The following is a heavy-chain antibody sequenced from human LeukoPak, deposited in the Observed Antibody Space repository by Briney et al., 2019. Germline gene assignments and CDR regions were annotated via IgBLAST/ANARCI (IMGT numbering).Heavy chain of an antibody. V-gene: IGHV4-4*07. D-gene: IGHD2-21*02. J-gene: IGHJ3*02. CDR2: IYTSGST. CDR1: GGSISSYY. CDR3: ARDCGGGCYDRDDAFDI. Sequence: TSETLSLTCTVSGGSISSYYWSWIRQPAGKGLEWIGRIYTSGSTNYNPSLKSRVTMSVDTSKNQFSLKLSSVTAADTAVYYCARDCGGGCYDRDDAFDIWGQGTMVTVSS.